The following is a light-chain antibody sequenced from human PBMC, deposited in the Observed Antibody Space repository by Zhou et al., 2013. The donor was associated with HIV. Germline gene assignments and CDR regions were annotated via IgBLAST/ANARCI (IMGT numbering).Light chain of an antibody. CDR2: EVS. CDR1: QSLLHTDGKTY. J-gene: IGKJ4*01. CDR3: MQTIHLPLT. V-gene: IGKV2D-29*01. Sequence: DIVMTQTPLSLSVTPGQPASISCKSSQSLLHTDGKTYLYWYLQKAGQPPQLLIHEVSNRFSGVPDRFSGSGSGTDFTLKISRVEAEDVGIYYCMQTIHLPLTFGGGTKVEIK.